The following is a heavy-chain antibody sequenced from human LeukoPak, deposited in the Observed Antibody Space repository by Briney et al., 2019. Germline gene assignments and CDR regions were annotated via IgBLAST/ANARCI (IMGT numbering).Heavy chain of an antibody. V-gene: IGHV4-59*01. J-gene: IGHJ5*02. CDR1: GGSISGYY. CDR3: TRGVHPSP. Sequence: SETLSLTYSVSGGSISGYYWSWIRQPPGKGLEWIGYIHYSGSTNYNPSLKSRVTMSVDTSKNQFSLKLRSVTAADTAVYYCTRGVHPSPWGQGTLVTVSS. CDR2: IHYSGST.